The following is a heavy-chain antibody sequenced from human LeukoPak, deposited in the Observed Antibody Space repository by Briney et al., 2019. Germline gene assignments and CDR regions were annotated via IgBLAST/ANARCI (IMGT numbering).Heavy chain of an antibody. J-gene: IGHJ5*01. CDR2: IKGDGSHT. CDR1: GFTFSNYW. D-gene: IGHD1-14*01. CDR3: VRDWDHFDFDS. Sequence: GGSLRLSCAASGFTFSNYWMHWVRQAPGKGLVWVSRIKGDGSHTVYADSVKGRFAISRDNAKNTLYLQMKSLRDEDTAVYYCVRDWDHFDFDSWGQGTLVTVSS. V-gene: IGHV3-74*01.